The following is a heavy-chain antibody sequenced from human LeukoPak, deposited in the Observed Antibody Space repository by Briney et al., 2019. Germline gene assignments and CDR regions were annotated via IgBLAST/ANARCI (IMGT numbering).Heavy chain of an antibody. J-gene: IGHJ4*02. Sequence: GESLKTSLQASGYNFSTYWIAWVRPMPGKGLEFMGIIYPADSDTRYSPCFQGQVTISADKSISTAYLQWSGLKASDTAIYYCGRPSADGLERAHIDCWGQGTLVTVSS. CDR1: GYNFSTYW. CDR2: IYPADSDT. V-gene: IGHV5-51*01. CDR3: GRPSADGLERAHIDC.